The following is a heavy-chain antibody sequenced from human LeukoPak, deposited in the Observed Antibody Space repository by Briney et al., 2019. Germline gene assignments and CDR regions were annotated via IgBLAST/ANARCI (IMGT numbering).Heavy chain of an antibody. CDR2: TYYRSQWYN. Sequence: SQTPSLTCAISVDSVSSNSAAWSWIRQSPSRCLEWLGRTYYRSQWYNDYAVSVKSRMNINPDTSKNQFSLQLNSVTPEDTAVYYCARREDYYDSSGYTEAFDIWGQGTMVTVSS. D-gene: IGHD3-22*01. J-gene: IGHJ3*02. CDR1: VDSVSSNSAA. V-gene: IGHV6-1*01. CDR3: ARREDYYDSSGYTEAFDI.